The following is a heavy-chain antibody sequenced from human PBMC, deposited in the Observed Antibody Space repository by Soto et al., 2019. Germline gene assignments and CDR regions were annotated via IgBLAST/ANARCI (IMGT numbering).Heavy chain of an antibody. CDR3: ASHDPGARFDP. CDR1: RYIFTAYF. V-gene: IGHV1-2*02. CDR2: LNPNNGAT. D-gene: IGHD1-1*01. J-gene: IGHJ5*02. Sequence: QVQLVQSGAEVKKPGASVKVSCKAPRYIFTAYFMHWVRQAPGQGLEWMGWLNPNNGATHYGLSFQGRVKMIRATSISSAYMDLSHLRSDDSAVYYCASHDPGARFDPLGQGTLVIVSS.